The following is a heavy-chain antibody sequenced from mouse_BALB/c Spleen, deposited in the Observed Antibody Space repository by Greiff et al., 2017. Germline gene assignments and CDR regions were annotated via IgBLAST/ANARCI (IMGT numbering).Heavy chain of an antibody. J-gene: IGHJ2*01. CDR3: ARVLGGAYFDY. Sequence: EVQLQQSGPELVKPGASVKISCKASGYSFTGYYMHWVKQSHVKSLEWIGRINPYNGATSYNQNFKDKASLTVDKSSSTAYMELHSLTSEDSAVYYCARVLGGAYFDYWGQGTTLTVSS. V-gene: IGHV1-31*01. CDR1: GYSFTGYY. CDR2: INPYNGAT. D-gene: IGHD4-1*01.